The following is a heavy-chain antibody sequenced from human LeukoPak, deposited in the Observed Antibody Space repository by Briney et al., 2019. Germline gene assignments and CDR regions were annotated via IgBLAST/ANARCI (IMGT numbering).Heavy chain of an antibody. CDR2: IYDSGTI. J-gene: IGHJ4*02. CDR1: GFTVSTNY. CDR3: AKASVTYYYGSGSDFDY. Sequence: GGSLRLSCAASGFTVSTNYMSWVRQAPGKGLEWVSIIYDSGTIHYADSVKGRFTISRDNLKNTLYLQMNSLRAEDTAVYYCAKASVTYYYGSGSDFDYWGQGTLVTVSS. V-gene: IGHV3-53*01. D-gene: IGHD3-10*01.